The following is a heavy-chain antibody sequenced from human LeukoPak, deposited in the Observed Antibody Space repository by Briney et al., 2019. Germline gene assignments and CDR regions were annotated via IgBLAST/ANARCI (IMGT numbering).Heavy chain of an antibody. D-gene: IGHD1-26*01. CDR3: ARGVAVGAPNAFDI. Sequence: SETLSLTCTVSGGSISSYYWSWIRQPPGKGLEWIASINYSGSTYYNPSLKSRVTISVDTSENQFSLKLSSVTAADTAVYYCARGVAVGAPNAFDIWGQGTMVTVSS. CDR1: GGSISSYY. J-gene: IGHJ3*02. V-gene: IGHV4-39*01. CDR2: INYSGST.